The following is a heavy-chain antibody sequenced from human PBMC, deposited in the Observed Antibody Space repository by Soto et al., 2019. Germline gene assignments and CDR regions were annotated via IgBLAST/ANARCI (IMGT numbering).Heavy chain of an antibody. V-gene: IGHV1-2*04. CDR2: INPNSGGT. Sequence: ASVKVSCKASGYTFTGYYMHWVRQAPGQGLEWMGWINPNSGGTNYAQKFQGWVTMTRDTSISTAYMELSRLRSDDTAVYYCARATDLGYCSSTSCYFSLMPVDYYYGMDVWGQGTTVTVSS. CDR3: ARATDLGYCSSTSCYFSLMPVDYYYGMDV. J-gene: IGHJ6*02. D-gene: IGHD2-2*01. CDR1: GYTFTGYY.